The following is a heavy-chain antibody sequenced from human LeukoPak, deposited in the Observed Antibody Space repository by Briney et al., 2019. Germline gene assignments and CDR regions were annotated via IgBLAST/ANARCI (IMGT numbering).Heavy chain of an antibody. CDR1: GGSISSYY. J-gene: IGHJ3*02. D-gene: IGHD2-2*01. CDR3: ARTPRSSTLSLPRGAFDI. CDR2: IYTSGST. V-gene: IGHV4-4*07. Sequence: SETLSLTCTVSGGSISSYYWSWIRQPAGKGLEWIGRIYTSGSTNYNPSLKSRVTMSVDTSKNQFSLKLSSVTAADTAVYYCARTPRSSTLSLPRGAFDIWGQGTMVTVSS.